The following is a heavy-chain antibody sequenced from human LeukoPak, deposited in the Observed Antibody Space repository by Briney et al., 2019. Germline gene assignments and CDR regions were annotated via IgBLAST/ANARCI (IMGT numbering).Heavy chain of an antibody. CDR3: ARDPFYSSGWSGGYYYYGMDV. CDR2: IANDGSST. J-gene: IGHJ6*02. CDR1: GLTFSSHW. Sequence: GGSLRLSCAASGLTFSSHWMHWVRQAPGKGLVWVSRIANDGSSTTYADSVKGRFTISRDNAKNMLYLQVNSLRSEDTAVYYCARDPFYSSGWSGGYYYYGMDVWGQGTTVTVSS. D-gene: IGHD6-19*01. V-gene: IGHV3-74*01.